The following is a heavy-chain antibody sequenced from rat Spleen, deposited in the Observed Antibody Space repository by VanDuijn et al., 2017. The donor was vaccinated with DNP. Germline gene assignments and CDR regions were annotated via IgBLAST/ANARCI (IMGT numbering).Heavy chain of an antibody. CDR2: IIYDGSST. J-gene: IGHJ4*01. D-gene: IGHD5-1*01. CDR3: ATQVGADYAMDA. CDR1: GFTFSDYA. V-gene: IGHV5S10*01. Sequence: EVQLVESGGGLVQPGNSLKLSCAASGFTFSDYAMAWVRQSPKKGLEWVATIIYDGSSTYYRDSVKGRFTISRDNAKSTLYLQMDSLRSEDTATYYCATQVGADYAMDAWGQGTSVTVSS.